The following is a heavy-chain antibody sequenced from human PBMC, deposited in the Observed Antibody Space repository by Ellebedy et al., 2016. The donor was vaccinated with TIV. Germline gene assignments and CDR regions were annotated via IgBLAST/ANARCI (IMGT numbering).Heavy chain of an antibody. J-gene: IGHJ4*01. D-gene: IGHD3-22*01. CDR1: GFAFSTYW. CDR2: INEDGSEK. CDR3: VRAYYYNSSGYYALRY. Sequence: GESLKISXAASGFAFSTYWMTWVRQATGKGLEWVANINEDGSEKYYVDSVKGRFTISRDNAKNSVHLQMSSLSAEDTAIYYCVRAYYYNSSGYYALRYWGHGTLVTVSS. V-gene: IGHV3-7*01.